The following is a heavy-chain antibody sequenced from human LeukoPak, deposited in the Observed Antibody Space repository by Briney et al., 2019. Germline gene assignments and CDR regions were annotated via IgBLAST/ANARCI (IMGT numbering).Heavy chain of an antibody. CDR2: INHSGST. V-gene: IGHV4-34*01. Sequence: SEALSLTCAVYGGSFSGYYWSWIRQPPGKGLEWIGEINHSGSTNYNPSLKSRVTISVDTSKNQFSLKLSSVTAADTAVYYCARGPLGYCSSTSCSRQYNWFDPWGQGTLVTVSS. CDR1: GGSFSGYY. CDR3: ARGPLGYCSSTSCSRQYNWFDP. D-gene: IGHD2-2*01. J-gene: IGHJ5*02.